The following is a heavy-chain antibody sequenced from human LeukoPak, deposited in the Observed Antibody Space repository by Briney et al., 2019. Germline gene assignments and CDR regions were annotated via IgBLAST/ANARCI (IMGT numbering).Heavy chain of an antibody. D-gene: IGHD2-2*01. CDR2: IWYDGSNK. Sequence: GGSLRPSCAASGFTFSSYGMHWVRQAPGKGLEWVAVIWYDGSNKYYADSVKGRFTISRDNSKNTLYLQMNSLRAEDTAVYYCARDSADIVVVPAAVPFDYWGQGTLVTVSS. J-gene: IGHJ4*02. CDR3: ARDSADIVVVPAAVPFDY. V-gene: IGHV3-33*01. CDR1: GFTFSSYG.